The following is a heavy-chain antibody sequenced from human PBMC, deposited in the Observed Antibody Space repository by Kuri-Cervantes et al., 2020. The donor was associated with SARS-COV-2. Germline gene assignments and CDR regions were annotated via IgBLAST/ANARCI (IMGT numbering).Heavy chain of an antibody. D-gene: IGHD2-2*01. CDR2: ITGSGDNT. J-gene: IGHJ5*02. Sequence: GESLKISCAASGFTFSSYTMSWVRQAPGKGLEWVSLITGSGDNTYYADSVRGRFTISRDNSRNTLYLQMNSLRTEDTAVYYCARVGPVVPAAMDWFDPWGQGTLVTVSS. CDR1: GFTFSSYT. V-gene: IGHV3-23*01. CDR3: ARVGPVVPAAMDWFDP.